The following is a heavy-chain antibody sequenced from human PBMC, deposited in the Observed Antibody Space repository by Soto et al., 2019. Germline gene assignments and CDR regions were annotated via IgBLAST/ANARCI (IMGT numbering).Heavy chain of an antibody. CDR3: ARLHGYCISSSCHGHYAMDV. V-gene: IGHV4-39*01. CDR1: SASISSSSYT. D-gene: IGHD2-2*01. Sequence: QLQLQESGPGLVKPSETLSLTCTVSSASISSSSYTWGWIRQPPGKGLEWIGSIYYSGTTYYNPSPNSRVAVTVDTSQNPFSLKVTSVNAADTAVDYCARLHGYCISSSCHGHYAMDVWGQGTTVTVSS. J-gene: IGHJ6*02. CDR2: IYYSGTT.